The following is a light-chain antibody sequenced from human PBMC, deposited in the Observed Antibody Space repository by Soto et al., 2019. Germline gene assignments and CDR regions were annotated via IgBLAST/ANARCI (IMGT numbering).Light chain of an antibody. CDR1: NSNIGNNY. CDR3: AAWDDSLSGRVV. Sequence: QSVLTQPPSASETPGQRVTISCSGNNSNIGNNYVYWYKQFPGMAPQLLIFKNDQRPAGISDRFSGSKSGTSASLAISGLRSEDEAHYYCAAWDDSLSGRVVFGGGTKVTVL. J-gene: IGLJ2*01. CDR2: KND. V-gene: IGLV1-47*01.